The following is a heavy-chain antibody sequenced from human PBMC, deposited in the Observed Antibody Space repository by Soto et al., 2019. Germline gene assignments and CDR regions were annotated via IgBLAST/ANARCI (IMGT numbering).Heavy chain of an antibody. CDR1: GFTFSDYY. V-gene: IGHV3-11*05. Sequence: QVQLVESGGGLVKPGGSLRLSCAASGFTFSDYYMSWIRQAPGKGLEWVSNISSSSSYTNYADSVKGRFTISRDNAKNSLYLQMNSLRAEDTAVYYCARASGSYVFDYWGQGTLVTVSS. J-gene: IGHJ4*02. D-gene: IGHD1-26*01. CDR3: ARASGSYVFDY. CDR2: ISSSSSYT.